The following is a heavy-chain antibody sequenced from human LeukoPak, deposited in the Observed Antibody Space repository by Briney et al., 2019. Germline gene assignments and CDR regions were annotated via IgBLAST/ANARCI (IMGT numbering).Heavy chain of an antibody. CDR3: AKNGDRGAYCSGGTCYPYYYYMDV. CDR2: ISSTGGTT. V-gene: IGHV3-23*01. J-gene: IGHJ6*03. D-gene: IGHD2-15*01. Sequence: PGGSLRLSCAASGFTFSSYWMHWVRQAPGKGLEWVSVISSTGGTTYYADSVKGHFTISRDNSKNTVYLQMNSLSAEDTAVYYCAKNGDRGAYCSGGTCYPYYYYMDVWGKGTTVTISS. CDR1: GFTFSSYW.